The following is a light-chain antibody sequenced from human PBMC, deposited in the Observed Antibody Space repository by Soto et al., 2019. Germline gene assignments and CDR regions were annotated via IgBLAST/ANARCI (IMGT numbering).Light chain of an antibody. J-gene: IGLJ7*01. CDR3: RSYTSSSTLV. CDR2: DVS. Sequence: QSALTQPASVSGSPGQSITISCTGTSSDVGGYNYVSWYQQHPGKAPKLMIYDVSNRPSGVSNRFSGSKSGNTASLTISGLQAEDEDDYYCRSYTSSSTLVFGGGTQLTVL. V-gene: IGLV2-14*01. CDR1: SSDVGGYNY.